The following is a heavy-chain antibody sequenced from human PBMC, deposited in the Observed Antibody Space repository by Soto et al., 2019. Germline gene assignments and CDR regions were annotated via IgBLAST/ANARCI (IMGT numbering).Heavy chain of an antibody. CDR1: SYTFTSYG. CDR3: ARDVRLSTSWPRRFDY. CDR2: ISAYNGNT. Sequence: ASVKVSCKASSYTFTSYGISWVRQAPGQGLEWMGWISAYNGNTNYAQKLQGRVTMTTDTSTSTAYMELRSLRSDDTAVYYCARDVRLSTSWPRRFDYWGQGALVTVSS. D-gene: IGHD2-2*01. J-gene: IGHJ4*02. V-gene: IGHV1-18*01.